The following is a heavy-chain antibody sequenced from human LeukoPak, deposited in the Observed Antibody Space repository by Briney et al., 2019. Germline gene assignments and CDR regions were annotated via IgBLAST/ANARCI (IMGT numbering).Heavy chain of an antibody. CDR1: GLTFSSYW. CDR2: IIGGAGGT. V-gene: IGHV3-23*01. CDR3: AHGSMYQLDY. J-gene: IGHJ4*02. D-gene: IGHD2-2*01. Sequence: PGGSLRLSCAASGLTFSSYWMSWVRQAPGKGLEWVSGIIGGAGGTYYADSVKGRFTISRDNAKNTLYLQMNSLRAEDTAVYYCAHGSMYQLDYWGQGTLVTVSS.